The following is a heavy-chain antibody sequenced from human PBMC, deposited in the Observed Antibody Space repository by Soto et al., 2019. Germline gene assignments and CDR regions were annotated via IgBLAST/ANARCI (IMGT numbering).Heavy chain of an antibody. Sequence: SETLSLTCTVSGGCISSSSYYWGWIRQPPGKGLEWIGSIYYSGSTYYNPSLKSRVTISVDTSKNQFSLKLSSVTAADTAVYYCARHQGTYRSWPYYYYGMDVWGQGTTVTVSS. D-gene: IGHD6-13*01. CDR2: IYYSGST. CDR1: GGCISSSSYY. V-gene: IGHV4-39*01. CDR3: ARHQGTYRSWPYYYYGMDV. J-gene: IGHJ6*02.